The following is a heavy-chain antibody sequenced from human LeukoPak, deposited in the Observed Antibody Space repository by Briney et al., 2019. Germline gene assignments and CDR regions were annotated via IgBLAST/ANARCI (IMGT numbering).Heavy chain of an antibody. D-gene: IGHD3-10*01. Sequence: PGGSLRLSCAASGFTFSSYDMHWVRQATGKGLERVSAIGTAGDPYYPGSVKGRFTISRENAKNSLYLQMNSLRAGDTAVYYCARERMVRGVIGYYYYGMDVWGKGTTVTVSS. CDR1: GFTFSSYD. V-gene: IGHV3-13*05. CDR2: IGTAGDP. CDR3: ARERMVRGVIGYYYYGMDV. J-gene: IGHJ6*04.